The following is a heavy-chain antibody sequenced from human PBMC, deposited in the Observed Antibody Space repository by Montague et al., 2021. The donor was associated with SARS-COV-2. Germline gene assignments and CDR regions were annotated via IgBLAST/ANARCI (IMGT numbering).Heavy chain of an antibody. D-gene: IGHD3-10*01. CDR2: INQSGRT. Sequence: SETLSLTCAVYGGSFSGYYWSWIRQPPEKGLEWIGEINQSGRTNNNPSLKSRVIISVDTSKNQFSLKLSSVTAADTAVYYGARRGSPVWGVAVSAELDYWGQGILVIVSS. J-gene: IGHJ4*02. CDR3: ARRGSPVWGVAVSAELDY. CDR1: GGSFSGYY. V-gene: IGHV4-34*01.